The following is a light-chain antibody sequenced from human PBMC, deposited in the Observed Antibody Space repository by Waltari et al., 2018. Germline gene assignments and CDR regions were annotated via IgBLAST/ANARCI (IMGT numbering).Light chain of an antibody. J-gene: IGKJ1*01. Sequence: DIQMTQSPSSLSASVGDTVTVTCRASQNIRTLLNWYQQKPATAPKLLIYAASTLHRGVPSRFSASASGTDFTLTVTNLQPDDFAVYFCQQSFSSPWTFGQGTRV. V-gene: IGKV1-39*01. CDR2: AAS. CDR1: QNIRTL. CDR3: QQSFSSPWT.